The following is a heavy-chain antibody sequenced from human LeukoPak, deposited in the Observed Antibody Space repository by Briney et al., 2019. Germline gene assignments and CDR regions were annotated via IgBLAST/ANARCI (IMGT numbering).Heavy chain of an antibody. CDR1: GFTFSSYA. D-gene: IGHD6-19*01. CDR2: ISGSGGST. V-gene: IGHV3-23*01. J-gene: IGHJ4*02. Sequence: GGSLRLSCAASGFTFSSYAMSWVRQAPGKGLEWVSAISGSGGSTYYADSVKGRFTISRDNSKNTLYLQMNSLRAEVTAVYYCAKVTSGWYRGGFDYWGQVTLLTVSS. CDR3: AKVTSGWYRGGFDY.